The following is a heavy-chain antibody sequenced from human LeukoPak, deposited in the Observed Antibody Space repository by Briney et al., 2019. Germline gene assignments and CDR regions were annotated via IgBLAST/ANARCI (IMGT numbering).Heavy chain of an antibody. J-gene: IGHJ5*02. CDR2: INAGNGNT. V-gene: IGHV1-3*01. Sequence: AASVKVSCKASGYIFTSYAMHWVRQAPGQRLEWMGWINAGNGNTKYSQKFQGRVTITRDTPASTVYMELSSLRSEDTAVYYCARDIDRVFNWFDPWGQGTLVTVSS. D-gene: IGHD6-13*01. CDR3: ARDIDRVFNWFDP. CDR1: GYIFTSYA.